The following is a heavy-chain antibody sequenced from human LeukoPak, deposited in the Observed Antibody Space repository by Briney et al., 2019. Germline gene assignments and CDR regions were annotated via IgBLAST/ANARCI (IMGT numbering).Heavy chain of an antibody. Sequence: ASVKVSCKASGYTFTSYDINWVRQATGQGLEWMGWMNPNSGNTGYAQKFQGRVTMTRSTSISTAYMKLSSLRSEDTAVYYCAIGGILTGLSLYWGQGTLVTVSS. CDR3: AIGGILTGLSLY. CDR2: MNPNSGNT. V-gene: IGHV1-8*01. J-gene: IGHJ4*02. D-gene: IGHD3-9*01. CDR1: GYTFTSYD.